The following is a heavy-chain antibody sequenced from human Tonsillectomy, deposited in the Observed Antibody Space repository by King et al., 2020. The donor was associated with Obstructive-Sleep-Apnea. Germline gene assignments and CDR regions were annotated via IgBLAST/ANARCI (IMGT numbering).Heavy chain of an antibody. Sequence: QMQLQESGPGLVKPSETLSLTCTVSGGSISNNNYYWGWIRQPPGKGLEWIGSVYYRGSSYYNPSLESRVTISVDTYKNQFSLKVWFVTAADTAVYYCARDKSTTIYALDVWGQGTTVTVSS. CDR2: VYYRGSS. V-gene: IGHV4-39*07. CDR3: ARDKSTTIYALDV. CDR1: GGSISNNNYY. D-gene: IGHD5/OR15-5a*01. J-gene: IGHJ6*02.